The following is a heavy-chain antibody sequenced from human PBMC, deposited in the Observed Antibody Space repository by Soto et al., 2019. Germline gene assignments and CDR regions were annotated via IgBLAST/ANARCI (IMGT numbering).Heavy chain of an antibody. CDR2: IHTGGKT. J-gene: IGHJ4*02. Sequence: ELQLVESGGGLIQPGGSLRLSCAASGFTVTRNYMTWVRLAPGKGLECVSTIHTGGKTFYTDSVKGRFTVSRDASKNTVDLQMNTLSVGDTAVYYCATGGSKRVRGAIVEVFHLEFWGRGTVVTVSS. CDR3: ATGGSKRVRGAIVEVFHLEF. V-gene: IGHV3-53*02. CDR1: GFTVTRNY. D-gene: IGHD3-10*01.